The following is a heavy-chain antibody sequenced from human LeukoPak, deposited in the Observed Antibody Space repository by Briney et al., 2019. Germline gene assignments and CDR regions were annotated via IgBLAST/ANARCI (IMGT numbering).Heavy chain of an antibody. Sequence: GGSLRLSRAASGFTFSDYYMSWIRQAPGKGLEWVSYISSSGSTIYYADSVKGRFTISRDNAKNSLYLQMNSLRAEDTAVYYCARQPAYTAFPSYYYYYMDVWGKGTTVTISS. CDR2: ISSSGSTI. V-gene: IGHV3-11*04. D-gene: IGHD3-3*02. CDR1: GFTFSDYY. CDR3: ARQPAYTAFPSYYYYYMDV. J-gene: IGHJ6*03.